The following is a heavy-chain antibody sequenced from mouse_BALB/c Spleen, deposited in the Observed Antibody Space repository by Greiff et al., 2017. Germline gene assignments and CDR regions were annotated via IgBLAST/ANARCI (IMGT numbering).Heavy chain of an antibody. CDR1: GFNIKDTY. CDR2: IDPANGNT. D-gene: IGHD2-4*01. J-gene: IGHJ2*01. CDR3: AAYYDYDLDY. V-gene: IGHV14-3*02. Sequence: EVKLMESGAELVKPGASVKLSCTASGFNIKDTYMHWVKQRPEQGLEWIGRIDPANGNTKYDPKFQGKATITADTSSNTAYLQLSSLTSEDTAVYYCAAYYDYDLDYWGQGTTLTVSS.